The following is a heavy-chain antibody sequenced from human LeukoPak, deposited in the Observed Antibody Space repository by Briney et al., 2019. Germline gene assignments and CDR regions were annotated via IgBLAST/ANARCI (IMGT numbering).Heavy chain of an antibody. CDR3: ARVHMEMYYDYVWGSYRSRPGGYYYYYGMDV. J-gene: IGHJ6*02. Sequence: ASVKVSCTASGYTFTRYYMHWARQAPGQGLEWMGWFNPNSGGTNYAQKFQGRVTMTRDTSISTAYMELSRLRADDTAVYYCARVHMEMYYDYVWGSYRSRPGGYYYYYGMDVWGQGTTVAVSS. CDR2: FNPNSGGT. D-gene: IGHD3-16*02. CDR1: GYTFTRYY. V-gene: IGHV1-2*02.